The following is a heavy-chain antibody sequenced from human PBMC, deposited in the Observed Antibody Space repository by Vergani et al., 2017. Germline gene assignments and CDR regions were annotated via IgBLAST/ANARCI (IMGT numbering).Heavy chain of an antibody. D-gene: IGHD3-10*01. J-gene: IGHJ4*02. CDR1: GFLFSTYP. Sequence: QVQLVESGGGVVQPGTSLRLSCTTSGFLFSTYPLHWVRLAPGKVLEWVAFIQYDGSDIFYADFVEGRFTISRDNSKNSLYLQMRSLRFDDTAVYYCANEGSANRIRGWLDHWGQGALVTVSS. V-gene: IGHV3-30-3*02. CDR3: ANEGSANRIRGWLDH. CDR2: IQYDGSDI.